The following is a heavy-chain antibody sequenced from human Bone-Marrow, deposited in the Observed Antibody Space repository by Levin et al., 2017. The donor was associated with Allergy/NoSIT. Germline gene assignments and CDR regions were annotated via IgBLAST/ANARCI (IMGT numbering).Heavy chain of an antibody. CDR2: IDGSGTHT. Sequence: PGGSLRLSCTASGFTFSSFEVNWVRQGPGKGLEWVSHIDGSGTHTYYADSVKGRFSISRDNAENSVHLQMNSLRVEDTAVYYCARRGPHYMAVWSKGSGVTVSS. D-gene: IGHD5-12*01. V-gene: IGHV3-48*03. CDR3: ARRGPHYMAV. J-gene: IGHJ6*03. CDR1: GFTFSSFE.